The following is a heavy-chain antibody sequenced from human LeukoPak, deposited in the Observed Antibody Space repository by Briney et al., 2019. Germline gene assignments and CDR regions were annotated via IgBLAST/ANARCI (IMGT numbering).Heavy chain of an antibody. CDR3: ARGSIVVGNDY. V-gene: IGHV3-74*01. CDR1: GFTFSSYW. Sequence: GGSLRLSCAASGFTFSSYWMHWVRQAPGKGLVWVSRIKSDGSSTNYADFVKGRFTISRDNAKNTLYLQMNSLRAEDTAVYYCARGSIVVGNDYWGQGTLVTVSS. J-gene: IGHJ4*02. D-gene: IGHD2-2*01. CDR2: IKSDGSST.